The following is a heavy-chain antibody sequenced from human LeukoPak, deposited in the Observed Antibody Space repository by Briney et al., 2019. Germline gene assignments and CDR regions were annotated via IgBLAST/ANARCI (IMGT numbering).Heavy chain of an antibody. CDR3: ARLVRSGYYYYGMDV. V-gene: IGHV5-10-1*01. CDR2: IDPSDSYT. J-gene: IGHJ6*04. CDR1: GYSFTSYW. D-gene: IGHD3-10*01. Sequence: GESLKISCKGSGYSFTSYWISWVRQMPGKGLEWMGRIDPSDSYTNYSPSFQGHVTISADKSISTAYLQWSSLKASDTAMYYCARLVRSGYYYYGMDVWGKGTRVTVSS.